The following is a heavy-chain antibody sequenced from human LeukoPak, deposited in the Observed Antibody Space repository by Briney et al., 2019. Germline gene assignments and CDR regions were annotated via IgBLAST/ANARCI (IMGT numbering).Heavy chain of an antibody. J-gene: IGHJ4*02. CDR1: GDSINSDTYY. D-gene: IGHD1-26*01. CDR2: IYYSGST. CDR3: AREHSGTSTEFDY. Sequence: SETLSLTCTVSGDSINSDTYYWGWIRQPPGEGLEWIGSIYYSGSTYYNPSLKSRVTISVDTSRNQFSLKLRSVTAADTAVYYCAREHSGTSTEFDYWGQGTLVTVSS. V-gene: IGHV4-39*01.